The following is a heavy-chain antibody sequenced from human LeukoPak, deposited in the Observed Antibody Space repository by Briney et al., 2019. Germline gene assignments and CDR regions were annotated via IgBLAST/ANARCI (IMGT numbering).Heavy chain of an antibody. Sequence: GGSLRLSCAASGFTFSSYWMSWVRQAPGKGLEWVANIKQDGSEKYYADSVKGRFTISRDNAKNSLYLQMNSLRAEDTAVYYCARDRRYFDWLLSDAFDIWGQGTMVTVSS. CDR2: IKQDGSEK. D-gene: IGHD3-9*01. CDR1: GFTFSSYW. J-gene: IGHJ3*02. V-gene: IGHV3-7*04. CDR3: ARDRRYFDWLLSDAFDI.